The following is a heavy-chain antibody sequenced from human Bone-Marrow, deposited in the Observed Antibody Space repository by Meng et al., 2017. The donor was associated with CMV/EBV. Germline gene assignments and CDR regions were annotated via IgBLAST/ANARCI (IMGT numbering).Heavy chain of an antibody. J-gene: IGHJ4*02. V-gene: IGHV4-34*01. CDR1: GAPFSGY. Sequence: QVNLQQWGAGLFKPSEALSLTCGVYGAPFSGYWSWVRQPPGKGLEWIGEITHSGSTNYNVSLKSRVTISIDTSKNQFSLKLSSVTATDTAVYYCAPDFRSWSGSYSSWGQGTLVTVSS. CDR2: ITHSGST. D-gene: IGHD1-26*01. CDR3: APDFRSWSGSYSS.